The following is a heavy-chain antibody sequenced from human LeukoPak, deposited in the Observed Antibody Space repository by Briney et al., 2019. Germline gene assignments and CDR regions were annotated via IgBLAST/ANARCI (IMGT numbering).Heavy chain of an antibody. CDR2: IYTSGST. Sequence: SQTLSLTCTVSGGSISSYYWSWIRQPAGKGLEWIGRIYTSGSTNYNPSLKSRVTMSVDTSKNQFSLKLSSVTAADTAVYYCAREARYCSSTSCKRGFDPWGQGTLVTVSS. J-gene: IGHJ5*02. V-gene: IGHV4-4*07. D-gene: IGHD2-2*01. CDR1: GGSISSYY. CDR3: AREARYCSSTSCKRGFDP.